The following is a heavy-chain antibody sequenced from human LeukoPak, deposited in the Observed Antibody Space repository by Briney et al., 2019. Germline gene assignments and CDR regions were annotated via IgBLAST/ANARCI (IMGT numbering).Heavy chain of an antibody. D-gene: IGHD4-17*01. CDR3: ARLVTVTLGRFDY. Sequence: SETLSLTCTVSGGSISSSSYYWGWIRQPPGKGLEWIGSIYYSGSTYYNPSLKSRVTISVDTSKNQFSLKLSSVTAADTAVYYCARLVTVTLGRFDYWGQGTLVTVSS. CDR1: GGSISSSSYY. CDR2: IYYSGST. V-gene: IGHV4-39*01. J-gene: IGHJ4*02.